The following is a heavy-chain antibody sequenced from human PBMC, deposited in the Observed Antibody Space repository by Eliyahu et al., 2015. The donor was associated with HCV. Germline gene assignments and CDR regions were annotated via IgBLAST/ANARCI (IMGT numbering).Heavy chain of an antibody. CDR2: IXGSGGST. CDR1: GXTFSSSA. CDR3: AKDLEYYDFWSGYYTHYYYGMDV. J-gene: IGHJ6*02. D-gene: IGHD3-3*01. Sequence: EVQLLESGGGLVQPGGSLRLSCAASGXTFSSSAMXWVRXAPGXGLEXVSAIXGSGGSTYYADSVKGRFTXSRDNSKNTLYLQMNSLRAEDTAVYYCAKDLEYYDFWSGYYTHYYYGMDVWGQGTTVTVSS. V-gene: IGHV3-23*01.